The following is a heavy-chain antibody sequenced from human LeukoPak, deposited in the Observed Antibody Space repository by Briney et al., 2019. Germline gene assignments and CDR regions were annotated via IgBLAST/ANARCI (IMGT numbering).Heavy chain of an antibody. CDR3: ARAARIFPLDY. D-gene: IGHD2-21*01. J-gene: IGHJ4*02. V-gene: IGHV3-48*03. Sequence: GGSLRLSCAASGFTFSSYEMNWVRQAPGKGLEWVSYISSSGSTIYYAGSVKGRFTISRDNAKNSLYLQMNSLRAEDTAVYYCARAARIFPLDYWGQGTLVTVSS. CDR1: GFTFSSYE. CDR2: ISSSGSTI.